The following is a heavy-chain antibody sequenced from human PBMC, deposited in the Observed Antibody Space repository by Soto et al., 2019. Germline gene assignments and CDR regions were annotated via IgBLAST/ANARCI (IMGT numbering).Heavy chain of an antibody. CDR1: GGSISSYY. D-gene: IGHD2-15*01. CDR2: IYYSGST. V-gene: IGHV4-59*01. Sequence: QVQLQESGPGLVKPSETLSLTCTVSGGSISSYYWSWIRQPPGKGLEWIGYIYYSGSTNYNPSLKSRVTISVDTSKNQFSLKLSSVTAADTAVYYCARLLTQGYCSGGSCHNGFDPWGQGTLVTVSS. CDR3: ARLLTQGYCSGGSCHNGFDP. J-gene: IGHJ5*02.